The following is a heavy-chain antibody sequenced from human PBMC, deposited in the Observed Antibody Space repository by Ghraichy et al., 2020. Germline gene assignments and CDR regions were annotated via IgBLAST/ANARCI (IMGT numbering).Heavy chain of an antibody. D-gene: IGHD3/OR15-3a*01. Sequence: GESLNISCAVSGITLSSSAMSWVRQPPGRGLEWVSIISKSGGTTYYADSVKGRFTISRDNSNNTLHLQMSSLRAEDTAIYYCATNHEFWTGHLGGFNWLDPWGQGTLVTVSS. CDR2: ISKSGGTT. CDR3: ATNHEFWTGHLGGFNWLDP. J-gene: IGHJ5*02. V-gene: IGHV3-23*01. CDR1: GITLSSSA.